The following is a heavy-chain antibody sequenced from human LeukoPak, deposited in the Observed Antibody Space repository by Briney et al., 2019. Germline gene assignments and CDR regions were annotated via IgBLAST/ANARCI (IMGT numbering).Heavy chain of an antibody. CDR1: GFTFSRYW. D-gene: IGHD3-10*01. V-gene: IGHV3-7*01. CDR2: IKQDGGEK. Sequence: TGGSLRLSCAASGFTFSRYWMSWVRQAPGKGLEWVANIKQDGGEKYYVDSVKGRFTISRDNAKSSLYLQMNSLRVEDTAVYYCARDRVSGSGSIDYWGQGTLVTVSS. J-gene: IGHJ4*02. CDR3: ARDRVSGSGSIDY.